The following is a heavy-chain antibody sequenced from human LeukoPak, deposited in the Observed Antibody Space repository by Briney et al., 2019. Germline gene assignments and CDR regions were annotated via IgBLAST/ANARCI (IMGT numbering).Heavy chain of an antibody. CDR1: GYTLTELS. CDR2: FDPEDGET. V-gene: IGHV1-24*01. J-gene: IGHJ6*03. CDR3: ARGVTRGYYYYYYMDV. D-gene: IGHD4-17*01. Sequence: ASVKVSCKVSGYTLTELSMHWVRQAPGKGLEWMGGFDPEDGETIYAQKFQGRVTMTRDTSISTAYMELSRLRSDDTAVYYCARGVTRGYYYYYYMDVWGKGTTVTVSS.